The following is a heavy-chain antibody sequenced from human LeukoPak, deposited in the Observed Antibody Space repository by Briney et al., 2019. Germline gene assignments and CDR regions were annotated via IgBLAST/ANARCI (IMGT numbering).Heavy chain of an antibody. V-gene: IGHV1-69*04. CDR1: GGTFSSYA. Sequence: SVKVSCTASGGTFSSYAISWVRQAPGQGLEWMGRIIPILGIANYAQKFQGRVTITADKSTSTAYMELSSLRSEDTAVYYCARGFRPPMATLDYWGQGTLVTVSS. D-gene: IGHD5-24*01. CDR2: IIPILGIA. CDR3: ARGFRPPMATLDY. J-gene: IGHJ4*02.